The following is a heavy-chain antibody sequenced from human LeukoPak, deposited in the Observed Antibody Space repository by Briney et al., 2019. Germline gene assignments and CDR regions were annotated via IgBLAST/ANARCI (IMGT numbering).Heavy chain of an antibody. CDR2: ISPNSGGT. V-gene: IGHV1-2*02. CDR3: GRSQSRSGSSSCFDL. CDR1: GYSFTGYF. Sequence: ASVKVSCKASGYSFTGYFIHWVRQAPGQGLEWMGWISPNSGGTKYAEKFQGRVTMTRDTSITTAYVALSRLTSDDTAIYYCGRSQSRSGSSSCFDLWGQGTLVTVSS. J-gene: IGHJ4*02. D-gene: IGHD6-13*01.